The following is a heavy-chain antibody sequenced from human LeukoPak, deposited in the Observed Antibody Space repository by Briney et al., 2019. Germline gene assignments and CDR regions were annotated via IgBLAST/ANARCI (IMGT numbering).Heavy chain of an antibody. CDR2: ISGSGGST. D-gene: IGHD3-3*01. V-gene: IGHV3-23*01. Sequence: GGSLRLSCTASVLTLCSYDVSWVRQAPGKGLEWVTAISGSGGSTYDADSVKGRFTNCRDNSTNTLYLQMNSLRAEDTAVYYCAKDYEEPIALDAFDIWGQGTMVTVSS. CDR3: AKDYEEPIALDAFDI. CDR1: VLTLCSYD. J-gene: IGHJ3*02.